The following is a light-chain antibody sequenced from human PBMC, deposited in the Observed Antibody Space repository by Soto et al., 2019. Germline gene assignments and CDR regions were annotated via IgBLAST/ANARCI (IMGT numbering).Light chain of an antibody. CDR3: QQYSSYPYS. CDR1: QTITSW. CDR2: DGS. J-gene: IGKJ2*03. V-gene: IGKV1-5*01. Sequence: DIHMNQSPSTLTASVGDRVTITCRASQTITSWLAWYQQKPGKAPKLLIYDGSSWESGVSSRFSGSGSGTEFTLAISSLRPEDFATYYCQQYSSYPYSFGQGTKVDIK.